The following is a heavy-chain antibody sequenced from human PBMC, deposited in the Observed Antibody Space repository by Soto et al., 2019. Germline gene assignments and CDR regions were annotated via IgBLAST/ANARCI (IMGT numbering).Heavy chain of an antibody. J-gene: IGHJ6*02. Sequence: PGGSLRLSCAASGFTFSSYAMSWVRQAPGKGLEWVSAISGSGGSTYYADSVKGRFTISRDNSKNTLYLQMNSLRAEDTAVYYCARETGYSFNYYYYGMDVWGQGTTVTVSS. CDR3: ARETGYSFNYYYYGMDV. CDR2: ISGSGGST. CDR1: GFTFSSYA. D-gene: IGHD5-18*01. V-gene: IGHV3-23*01.